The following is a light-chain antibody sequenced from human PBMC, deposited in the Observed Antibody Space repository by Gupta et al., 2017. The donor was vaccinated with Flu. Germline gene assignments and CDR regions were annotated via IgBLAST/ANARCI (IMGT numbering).Light chain of an antibody. Sequence: DIQMTQSPSSLSASVGDRITIPCQAGREVTTYVNWYQQKPGRAPRLIIYDASNLETGVPTRFSGSDSGTDFTLTISRLQPEDGATYYCQHGHSRPLTFGGGTKVEIK. CDR1: REVTTY. J-gene: IGKJ4*01. CDR2: DAS. CDR3: QHGHSRPLT. V-gene: IGKV1-33*01.